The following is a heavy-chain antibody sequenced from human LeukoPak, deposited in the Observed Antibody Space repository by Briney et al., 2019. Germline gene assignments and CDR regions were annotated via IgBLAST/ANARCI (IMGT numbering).Heavy chain of an antibody. Sequence: SETLSLTCTVSGGSISSYYWSWIRQPPGKGLEWIGYIYYSGSTHYNPSLKSRVTISVDTSKNQFSLKLSSVTAADTAVYYCARDVYDYVWGSYRSGAWFDPWGQGTLVTVSS. V-gene: IGHV4-59*01. CDR1: GGSISSYY. CDR2: IYYSGST. J-gene: IGHJ5*02. CDR3: ARDVYDYVWGSYRSGAWFDP. D-gene: IGHD3-16*02.